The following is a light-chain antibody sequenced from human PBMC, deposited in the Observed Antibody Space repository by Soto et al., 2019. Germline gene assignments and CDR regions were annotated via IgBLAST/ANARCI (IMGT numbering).Light chain of an antibody. CDR2: GVS. Sequence: IMLSQSPATLSLSPGVRATLSCRSSQSVSSYLAWYQQKPGQAPRLLMYGVSTGATGIPDRFSGSGSGTDFTLTISRLEPEDFAVYFCQVYGSSSKTFGQGTKV. V-gene: IGKV3-20*01. CDR3: QVYGSSSKT. J-gene: IGKJ1*01. CDR1: QSVSSY.